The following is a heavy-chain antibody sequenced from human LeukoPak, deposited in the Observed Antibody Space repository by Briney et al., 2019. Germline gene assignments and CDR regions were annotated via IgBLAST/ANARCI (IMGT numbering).Heavy chain of an antibody. D-gene: IGHD3-3*01. J-gene: IGHJ6*02. Sequence: PGGSLRLSCAASGFTFSDYYMSWLRQAPGKGLEWVSYISSSGSTIYYADSVKGRFTISRDNAKNSLYLQMNSLRAEDTAVYYCARAGYDFWSGYPIYGIDVWGQGTTVTVSS. CDR3: ARAGYDFWSGYPIYGIDV. V-gene: IGHV3-11*01. CDR2: ISSSGSTI. CDR1: GFTFSDYY.